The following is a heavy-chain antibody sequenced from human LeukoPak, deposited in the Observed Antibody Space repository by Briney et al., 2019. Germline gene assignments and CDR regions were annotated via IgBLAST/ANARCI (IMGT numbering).Heavy chain of an antibody. J-gene: IGHJ4*02. CDR2: ISVYNGNA. CDR1: GYTFTNFG. Sequence: ASVKVSCKTSGYTFTNFGVSWVRQAPGQWLEWMGWISVYNGNADYAQKFKGRVTMTTDTSTTTAYMELRSLRSDDTAVYYCARVGSYCTNDICHDFWGQGTLVTVSS. CDR3: ARVGSYCTNDICHDF. V-gene: IGHV1-18*01. D-gene: IGHD2-8*01.